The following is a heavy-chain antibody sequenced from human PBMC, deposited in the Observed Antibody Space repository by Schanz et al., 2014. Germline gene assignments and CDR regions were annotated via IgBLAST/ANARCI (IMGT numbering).Heavy chain of an antibody. CDR3: ARDKGGYYPFDY. J-gene: IGHJ4*02. V-gene: IGHV3-30*02. CDR1: GFTFSSYG. CDR2: IRYDGSSK. Sequence: QVQLVESGGGVVQPGGSLRLSCAASGFTFSSYGMHWVRQAPGKGLEWVAFIRYDGSSKYYADSVKGRFTISRDNSKDTLYLQMNSLRAEDMAVYYCARDKGGYYPFDYWGQGTLVTVSS. D-gene: IGHD3-3*01.